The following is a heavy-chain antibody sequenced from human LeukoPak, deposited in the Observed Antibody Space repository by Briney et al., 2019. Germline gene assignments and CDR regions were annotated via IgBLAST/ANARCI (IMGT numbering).Heavy chain of an antibody. J-gene: IGHJ4*02. CDR1: GYSVSSSKW. D-gene: IGHD5-24*01. CDR2: IYYSGSF. V-gene: IGHV4-28*05. Sequence: SETLSLTCAVSGYSVSSSKWWGWIRQPPGKGLEWIGYIYYSGSFYPNPSLKSRVTMSVDTSKNLFSLNLRSVTALDTAMYFCARYNRGPDYFDYWGQGTLVSVSS. CDR3: ARYNRGPDYFDY.